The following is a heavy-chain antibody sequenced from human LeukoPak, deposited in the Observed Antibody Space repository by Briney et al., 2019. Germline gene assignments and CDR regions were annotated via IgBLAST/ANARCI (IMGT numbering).Heavy chain of an antibody. V-gene: IGHV1-18*04. D-gene: IGHD5-24*01. CDR3: AGDGVEMATYYYYAMDV. CDR2: ISAYSDNT. J-gene: IGHJ6*02. Sequence: GASVKVSCKASGFTFTSYGFNWVRQAPGQGLEWMGWISAYSDNTNFAQKFQDRVTMTTDTSTSTAYMELRSLRSDDTAVYYCAGDGVEMATYYYYAMDVWGQGTTVTVSS. CDR1: GFTFTSYG.